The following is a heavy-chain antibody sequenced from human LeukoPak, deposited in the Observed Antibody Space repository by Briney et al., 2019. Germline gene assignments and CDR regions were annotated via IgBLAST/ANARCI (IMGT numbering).Heavy chain of an antibody. CDR3: AREPVHYYDSSGYYYGEDY. CDR2: IYYSGST. J-gene: IGHJ4*02. CDR1: GGSIRSSSYY. V-gene: IGHV4-39*02. Sequence: PSDTLSLISTVSGGSIRSSSYYWGRIRQPPGKGLERIGSIYYSGSTCYNPSLKSQDTISVDPSKNQFSLKLSSVTAADTAVYYCAREPVHYYDSSGYYYGEDYWGQGTLVTVSS. D-gene: IGHD3-22*01.